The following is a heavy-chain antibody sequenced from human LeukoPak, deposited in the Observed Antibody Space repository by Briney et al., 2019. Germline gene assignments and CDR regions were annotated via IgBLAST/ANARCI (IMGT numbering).Heavy chain of an antibody. CDR3: ASADCSSTSCYGAFDI. Sequence: PGGSLRLSRAASGFTFSDYYMSWIRQAPGKGLEWVSYISSSGSTIYYADSVKGRFTISRDNAKNSLYLQMNSLRAEDTAVYYCASADCSSTSCYGAFDIWGQGTMVTVSS. CDR1: GFTFSDYY. CDR2: ISSSGSTI. V-gene: IGHV3-11*01. D-gene: IGHD2-2*01. J-gene: IGHJ3*02.